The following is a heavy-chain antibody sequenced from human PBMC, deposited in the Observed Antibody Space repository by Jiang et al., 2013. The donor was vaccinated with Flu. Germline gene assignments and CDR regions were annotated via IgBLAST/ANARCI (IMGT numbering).Heavy chain of an antibody. CDR3: ARDGAGFIQFDY. D-gene: IGHD3-16*01. J-gene: IGHJ4*02. V-gene: IGHV3-7*01. CDR2: IKEDRSQK. Sequence: QLVESGGDLVQPGGSLRLSCVVSGFTFSTYWMTWVRQAPGKGLEWVANIKEDRSQKYHVDSVKGRFTISRDNAKNSLYLQMNSLRVEDTAVYYCARDGAGFIQFDYWGQGILVTVSS. CDR1: GFTFSTYW.